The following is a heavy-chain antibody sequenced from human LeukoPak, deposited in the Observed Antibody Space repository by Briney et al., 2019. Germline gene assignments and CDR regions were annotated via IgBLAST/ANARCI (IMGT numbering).Heavy chain of an antibody. CDR1: GGSISSSSYY. CDR3: AGGAAVSFDS. D-gene: IGHD6-25*01. Sequence: SETLSLTCTVSGGSISSSSYYWGWIRQPPGKGLEWIGSIYYSGSTYYNPSLKSRVTISVDTSKNQFSLKLSSVTAADTAVYYCAGGAAVSFDSWGQGSLVSVSS. V-gene: IGHV4-39*07. CDR2: IYYSGST. J-gene: IGHJ4*02.